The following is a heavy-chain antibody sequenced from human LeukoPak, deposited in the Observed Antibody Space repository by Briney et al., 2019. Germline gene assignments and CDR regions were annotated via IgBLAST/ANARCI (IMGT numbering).Heavy chain of an antibody. J-gene: IGHJ4*02. D-gene: IGHD6-13*01. V-gene: IGHV4-59*01. CDR3: ARDRPGGSSLDY. CDR2: IHSSGST. Sequence: SETLSLTCTVSGGSISGDYRSWIRQSPGKGLEWIAYIHSSGSTSYNPSLKSRVTISVDTSKNEFSLKLTSVNAADTAVYYCARDRPGGSSLDYWGQGILVTVSS. CDR1: GGSISGDY.